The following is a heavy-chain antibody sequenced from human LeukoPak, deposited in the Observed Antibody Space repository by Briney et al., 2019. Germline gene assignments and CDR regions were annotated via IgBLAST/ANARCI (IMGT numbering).Heavy chain of an antibody. J-gene: IGHJ6*02. Sequence: SETLSLTCTVAGGSISSYYWSWIRQPPGKGLEWIGYIYYSGSTNYNPSLKSRVTISVDTSKNQFSLKLSSVTAADTAVYYCARDGCSGGSCYRDYYGMDVWGQGTTVTVSS. CDR2: IYYSGST. V-gene: IGHV4-59*01. D-gene: IGHD2-15*01. CDR1: GGSISSYY. CDR3: ARDGCSGGSCYRDYYGMDV.